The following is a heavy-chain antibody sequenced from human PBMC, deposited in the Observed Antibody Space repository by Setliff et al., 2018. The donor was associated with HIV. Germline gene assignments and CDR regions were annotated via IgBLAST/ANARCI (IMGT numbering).Heavy chain of an antibody. CDR1: GFTFDDYG. CDR2: INWNGDST. D-gene: IGHD2-15*01. V-gene: IGHV3-20*04. J-gene: IGHJ6*02. Sequence: PGGSLRLSCAASGFTFDDYGMSWVRQAPGKGLEWVSGINWNGDSTGYADLVKGRFTISRDNAKNSLYLQMNSLRAEDTAVYYCARKLLTRPNYYGMDVWGQGTTVTVSS. CDR3: ARKLLTRPNYYGMDV.